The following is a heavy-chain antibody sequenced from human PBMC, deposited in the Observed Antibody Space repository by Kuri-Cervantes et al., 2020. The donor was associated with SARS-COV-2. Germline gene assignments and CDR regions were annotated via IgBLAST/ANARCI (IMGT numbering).Heavy chain of an antibody. CDR2: IRYDGSNK. CDR3: SAGTKYLDWYFDL. V-gene: IGHV3-30*02. J-gene: IGHJ2*01. CDR1: GFTFSSYG. Sequence: GESLKISCAASGFTFSSYGMHWVRQAPGKGLEWVAFIRYDGSNKYYADSVKGRFTISGDNSKNTLYLQMNSLRAEDTAVYYCSAGTKYLDWYFDLWGRGTLVTVSS. D-gene: IGHD6-13*01.